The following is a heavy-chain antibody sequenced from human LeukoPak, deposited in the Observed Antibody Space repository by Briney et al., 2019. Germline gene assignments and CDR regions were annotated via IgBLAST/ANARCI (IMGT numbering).Heavy chain of an antibody. J-gene: IGHJ4*02. CDR1: GFTFGDYA. CDR3: SRESAEATAKFDY. Sequence: PGGSLRLSCTASGFTFGDYAMDWVRQAPGKGLEWVGFIRSKAYGGTTEYAASVKGRFTISRDDSKSIAYLQMNSLKTEDTAVYYCSRESAEATAKFDYWGQGTLVTVSS. D-gene: IGHD2-21*02. V-gene: IGHV3-49*04. CDR2: IRSKAYGGTT.